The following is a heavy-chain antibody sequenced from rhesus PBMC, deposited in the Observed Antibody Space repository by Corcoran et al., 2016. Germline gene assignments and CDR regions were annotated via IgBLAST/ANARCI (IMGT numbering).Heavy chain of an antibody. CDR3: ARGFDYGTY. CDR2: IVGSSVTT. Sequence: QVQLQESGPGLVKPSETLSLTCAVSGYSISSGYGWSWIRQPPGKGRERIGYIVGSSVTTHYNPSLTSRVTISKDTSKNQFSLKLSSVTAADTAVYYCARGFDYGTYWGQGVLVTVSS. CDR1: GYSISSGYG. J-gene: IGHJ4*01. D-gene: IGHD4-29*01. V-gene: IGHV4-127*01.